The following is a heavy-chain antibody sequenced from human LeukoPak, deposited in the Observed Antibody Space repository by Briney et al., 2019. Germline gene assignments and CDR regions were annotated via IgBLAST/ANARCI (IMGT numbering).Heavy chain of an antibody. CDR1: GFTVSSNS. CDR3: ARRAGDYSHPYDY. Sequence: GGSLRLSCTVSGFTVSSNSMSWVRQSPGKGLEWVSFIYSGGNTHNSDSVKGRFTISRDNSKNTLYLQMNTLRAEDTAVYYCARRAGDYSHPYDYWGQGTLVTVSS. J-gene: IGHJ4*02. D-gene: IGHD3-22*01. CDR2: IYSGGNT. V-gene: IGHV3-53*01.